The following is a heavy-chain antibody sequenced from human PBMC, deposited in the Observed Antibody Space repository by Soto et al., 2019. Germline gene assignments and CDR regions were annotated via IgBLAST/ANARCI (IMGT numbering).Heavy chain of an antibody. D-gene: IGHD3-9*01. Sequence: QVQLQESGPGLVKPSQTLTLTCSVSGGSINSGGYYWTWIRQHPGKGLEWIGNIYYGGGTSYKPSLKGRVTISIDPSKTHFSLKLRSVAAADTAVYSCARSNISKKIDYWGQGTLVTVSS. CDR2: IYYGGGT. J-gene: IGHJ4*02. CDR3: ARSNISKKIDY. V-gene: IGHV4-31*03. CDR1: GGSINSGGYY.